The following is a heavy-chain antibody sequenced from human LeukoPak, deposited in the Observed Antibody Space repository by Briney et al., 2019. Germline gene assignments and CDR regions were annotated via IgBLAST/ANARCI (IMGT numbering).Heavy chain of an antibody. CDR2: NFPMFGTA. CDR1: GIPFSSYA. CDR3: ARGRVVVELPRRGNYCSSTSCYSWFDH. Sequence: SVKVLCKASGIPFSSYAISRVPQAPGQGLEWMGGNFPMFGTAHYAQKFQGRVTITADESTSTAYMELSSLRSEDTAVYYCARGRVVVELPRRGNYCSSTSCYSWFDHWGQGTLVTVSS. J-gene: IGHJ5*02. D-gene: IGHD2-2*01. V-gene: IGHV1-69*13.